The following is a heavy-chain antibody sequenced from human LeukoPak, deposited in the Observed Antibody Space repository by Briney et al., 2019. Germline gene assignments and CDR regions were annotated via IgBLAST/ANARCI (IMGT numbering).Heavy chain of an antibody. D-gene: IGHD3-16*01. V-gene: IGHV4-59*01. J-gene: IGHJ5*02. Sequence: SETLSLTCTVSGGSISVFYWSWLRQPPGKGLEWIGYIFRSGHTSYNPTLKSRVSISIDSSKDQFSLNLSSLTAADTAVYYCARSVFGNPWFDPWGQGALVTVSS. CDR1: GGSISVFY. CDR2: IFRSGHT. CDR3: ARSVFGNPWFDP.